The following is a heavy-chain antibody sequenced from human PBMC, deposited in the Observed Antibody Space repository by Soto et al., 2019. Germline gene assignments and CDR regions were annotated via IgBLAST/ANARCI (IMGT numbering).Heavy chain of an antibody. Sequence: PSETLSLTCTVSGGSISSGDYYWSWIRQPPGKGLEWIGYIYYSGSTYYNPSLKSRVTILVDTSKNQFSLKLSSVTAADTAVYYCARESSSWYKAFAPRGQGTLVTVSS. D-gene: IGHD6-13*01. CDR3: ARESSSWYKAFAP. V-gene: IGHV4-30-4*01. CDR2: IYYSGST. CDR1: GGSISSGDYY. J-gene: IGHJ5*02.